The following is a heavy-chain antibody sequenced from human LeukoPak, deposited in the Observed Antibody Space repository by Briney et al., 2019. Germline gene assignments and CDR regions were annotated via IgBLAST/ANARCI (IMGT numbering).Heavy chain of an antibody. Sequence: SETLSLTCAVYGGSFSGYYWSWIRQPPGKGLEWIGEINHSGSTNYNPSLKSRVTISVDTSKNQFSLKLSSVTAADTAVYYSARGRYSSGWYGGWFDPWGQGTLVTVSS. J-gene: IGHJ5*02. CDR1: GGSFSGYY. V-gene: IGHV4-34*01. D-gene: IGHD6-19*01. CDR2: INHSGST. CDR3: ARGRYSSGWYGGWFDP.